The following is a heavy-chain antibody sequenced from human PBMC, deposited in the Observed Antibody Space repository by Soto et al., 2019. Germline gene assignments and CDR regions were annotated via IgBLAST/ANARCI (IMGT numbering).Heavy chain of an antibody. CDR3: ARNGDCSSGANCYVGWFDP. CDR2: IYYSGST. V-gene: IGHV4-39*07. D-gene: IGHD2-2*01. CDR1: GGSISSSSYC. J-gene: IGHJ5*02. Sequence: SETLSLTCRVSGGSISSSSYCWGWIRQPPGKGLEWIGSIYYSGSTYYNPSLQSRVTISVDKSTKQLSLTVTSVTAADTAVYYCARNGDCSSGANCYVGWFDPWGQGTLVTVSS.